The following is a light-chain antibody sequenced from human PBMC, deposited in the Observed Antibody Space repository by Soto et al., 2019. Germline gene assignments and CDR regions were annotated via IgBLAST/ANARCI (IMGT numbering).Light chain of an antibody. Sequence: PVTLSVSPRERVSFSGRASQSVSYYLAWYQQKPGQAPRLLIYGASSRATGIPDRFSGSGSGTDFTLTISRLEPEDFAVYYCQQYGSSPWTFGQGTKVDIK. CDR1: QSVSYY. V-gene: IGKV3-20*01. CDR3: QQYGSSPWT. J-gene: IGKJ1*01. CDR2: GAS.